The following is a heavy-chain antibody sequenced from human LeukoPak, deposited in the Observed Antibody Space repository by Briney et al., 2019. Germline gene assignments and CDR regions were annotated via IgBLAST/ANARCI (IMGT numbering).Heavy chain of an antibody. D-gene: IGHD4-17*01. CDR1: GYTFIDFV. CDR2: IKAGDGYT. J-gene: IGHJ1*01. V-gene: IGHV1-3*01. Sequence: ASVKVSCKASGYTFIDFVIHWVRQAPGQRLEWMGWIKAGDGYTKYSQKFQGRVTITRSTPATTAFMELSSLTSEDTAVYYCARTWSTVTGEYFQLWGQGTLVTVSS. CDR3: ARTWSTVTGEYFQL.